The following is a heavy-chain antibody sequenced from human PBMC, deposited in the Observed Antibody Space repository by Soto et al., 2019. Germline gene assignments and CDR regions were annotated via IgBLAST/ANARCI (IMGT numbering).Heavy chain of an antibody. J-gene: IGHJ4*01. V-gene: IGHV4-59*08. CDR1: GGSISSYY. CDR2: IYHSGST. Sequence: PSETLSLTCTVSGGSISSYYWSWIRQPPGKGLEWIGYIYHSGSTNYNPSLKSRVTISVDTSKNQISLKLDSVTAADTAIYYCASIWFGDFDYWGHGTLVTVSS. CDR3: ASIWFGDFDY. D-gene: IGHD3-10*01.